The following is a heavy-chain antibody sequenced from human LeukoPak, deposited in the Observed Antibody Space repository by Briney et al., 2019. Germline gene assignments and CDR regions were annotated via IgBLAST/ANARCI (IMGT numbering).Heavy chain of an antibody. D-gene: IGHD2-15*01. CDR3: AREYCSGGSCDEINWFDP. J-gene: IGHJ5*02. CDR2: ISAYNGNT. CDR1: GYTFTSYG. Sequence: ASVKVSFKASGYTFTSYGIGWVRQAPGQGLEWMGWISAYNGNTNYAQKLQGRVTMTTDTSTSTAYMELRSLRSDDTAVYYCAREYCSGGSCDEINWFDPWGQGTLVTVSS. V-gene: IGHV1-18*01.